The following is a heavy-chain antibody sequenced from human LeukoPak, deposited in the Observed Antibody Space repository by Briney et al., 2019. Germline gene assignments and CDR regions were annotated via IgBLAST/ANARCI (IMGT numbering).Heavy chain of an antibody. Sequence: ASVKVSCKASGYTFTSYYMHWVRQAPGQGLEWMGIINPSGGSTSYAQKFQGRVTMTRDMSTSTVYMELSSLRSEDTAVYYCARDKGRTMVRGVIAYNWFDPWGQGTLVTVSS. CDR3: ARDKGRTMVRGVIAYNWFDP. CDR1: GYTFTSYY. V-gene: IGHV1-46*01. D-gene: IGHD3-10*01. J-gene: IGHJ5*02. CDR2: INPSGGST.